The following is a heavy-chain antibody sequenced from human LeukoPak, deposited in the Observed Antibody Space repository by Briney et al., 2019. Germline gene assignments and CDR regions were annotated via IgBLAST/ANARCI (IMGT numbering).Heavy chain of an antibody. CDR1: GYTFTLHF. D-gene: IGHD1-26*01. CDR3: ARGEGADDAFDI. V-gene: IGHV1-2*02. CDR2: INPNSGGT. J-gene: IGHJ3*02. Sequence: ASVKVSCKASGYTFTLHFMHWVRQAPGQGLEWMGWINPNSGGTNYAQKFQGRVTMTRDTSISTAYMELSRLRSDDTAVYYCARGEGADDAFDIWGQGTMVTVSS.